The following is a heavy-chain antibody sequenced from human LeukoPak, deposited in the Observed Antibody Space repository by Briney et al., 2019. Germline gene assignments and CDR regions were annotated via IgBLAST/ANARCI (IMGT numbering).Heavy chain of an antibody. Sequence: PSETLSLTCTVSGDSISSSSYCWDWIRQPPGKGLEGIGNIYNSANTHYNPSLKTRITMSVDTSKNQFSLKLNSVTAADTGIYYCARHSRSAYTGYENAFDIWGQGTMVTVSS. V-gene: IGHV4-39*01. D-gene: IGHD5-12*01. CDR1: GDSISSSSYC. CDR2: IYNSANT. CDR3: ARHSRSAYTGYENAFDI. J-gene: IGHJ3*02.